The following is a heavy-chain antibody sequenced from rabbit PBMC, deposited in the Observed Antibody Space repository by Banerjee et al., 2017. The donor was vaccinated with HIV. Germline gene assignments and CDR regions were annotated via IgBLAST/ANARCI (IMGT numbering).Heavy chain of an antibody. D-gene: IGHD8-1*01. J-gene: IGHJ4*01. CDR2: IDPLFGTT. CDR1: GFDFSSYG. Sequence: QEQLVESGGGLVQPEGSLTLTCKASGFDFSSYGVSWVRQAPGKGLEWIGYIDPLFGTTYYASWVNGRFTISSHNAQNTLYLQLNSLTAADTTTYFCVRGRAGSAYYTEGYYFNLWGPGTLVTVS. CDR3: VRGRAGSAYYTEGYYFNL. V-gene: IGHV1S47*01.